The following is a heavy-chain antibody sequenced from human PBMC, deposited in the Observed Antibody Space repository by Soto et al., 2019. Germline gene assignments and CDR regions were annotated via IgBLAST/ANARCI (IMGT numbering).Heavy chain of an antibody. D-gene: IGHD3-10*01. J-gene: IGHJ6*03. V-gene: IGHV1-8*01. CDR3: ARVYYGSGSQDYYCYYMDV. Sequence: ASVKVSCRASGYTFTSYDINWVRQATGQGLEWMGWMNPNSGNTGYAQKFQGRVTMTRNTSISTAYMELSSLRSEDTAVYYCARVYYGSGSQDYYCYYMDVWGKGTTVTVSS. CDR2: MNPNSGNT. CDR1: GYTFTSYD.